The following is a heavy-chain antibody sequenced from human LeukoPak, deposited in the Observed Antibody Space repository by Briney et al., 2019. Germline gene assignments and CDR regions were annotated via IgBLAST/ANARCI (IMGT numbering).Heavy chain of an antibody. Sequence: GGSLRLSCAASGFSFSNYAMSWVRQAPARGPEWVSSIRGDGETFYADSVKGRFTIHRDNARNTIHLEMNSLKVDDTALYYCVASRWSGALDFWGQGSLVTVSS. CDR3: VASRWSGALDF. CDR1: GFSFSNYA. CDR2: IRGDGET. V-gene: IGHV3-23*01. J-gene: IGHJ4*02. D-gene: IGHD3-3*01.